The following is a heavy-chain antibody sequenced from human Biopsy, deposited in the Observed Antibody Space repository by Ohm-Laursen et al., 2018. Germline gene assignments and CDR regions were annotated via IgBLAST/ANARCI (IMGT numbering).Heavy chain of an antibody. CDR2: IFYRGST. V-gene: IGHV4-59*04. CDR3: ARDYDTSGYYYVS. D-gene: IGHD3-22*01. Sequence: GTLSLTCTVSGGSFTGHYWTWIRQPPGKRLEWIGSIFYRGSTHYKPSLKSRVNISVDTSKNQFSLKLNSVTAADTAVYYCARDYDTSGYYYVSWGQGTLVTVSS. J-gene: IGHJ5*02. CDR1: GGSFTGHY.